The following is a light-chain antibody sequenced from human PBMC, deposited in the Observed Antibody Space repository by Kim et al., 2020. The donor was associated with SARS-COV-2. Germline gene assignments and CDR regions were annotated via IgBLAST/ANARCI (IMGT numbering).Light chain of an antibody. Sequence: EIVMTQSPATLSVSPGEGVTLSCRADQSVSNNLAWYQQQPGQAPRLLIHGASTRAAGIPARFSGSGSGTEFTLTISSLQSDDSAVYYCQQYNDWPLITFGGGTKGDIK. V-gene: IGKV3-15*01. CDR1: QSVSNN. CDR3: QQYNDWPLIT. J-gene: IGKJ4*01. CDR2: GAS.